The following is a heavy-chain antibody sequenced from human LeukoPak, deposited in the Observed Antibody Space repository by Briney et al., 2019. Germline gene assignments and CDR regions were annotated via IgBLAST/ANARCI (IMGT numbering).Heavy chain of an antibody. CDR2: IIGSGGST. CDR3: AKEATFTMIVVVIDY. V-gene: IGHV3-23*01. CDR1: GFTFSSYA. J-gene: IGHJ4*02. Sequence: GGSLRLSCAASGFTFSSYAMSWVRRAPGKGREWVSAIIGSGGSTYYADSVKGRFTISRDNSKNTLYLQMNSLRAEDTAVYYCAKEATFTMIVVVIDYWGQGTLVTVSS. D-gene: IGHD3-22*01.